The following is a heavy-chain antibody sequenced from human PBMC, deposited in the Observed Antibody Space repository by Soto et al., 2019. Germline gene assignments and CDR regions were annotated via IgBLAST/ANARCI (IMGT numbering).Heavy chain of an antibody. Sequence: GGSLRLSCATSGFIFSSYAVSWGRQRPGKGLEWVSGISGTGDFTYAADSVKGRFTVSRDNYKNLVSLEMKNLRADDTAVYYCAIGRSTRAFGPVIVSIGFPYWGRGILVTVSS. V-gene: IGHV3-23*01. D-gene: IGHD3-16*02. J-gene: IGHJ4*02. CDR2: ISGTGDFT. CDR1: GFIFSSYA. CDR3: AIGRSTRAFGPVIVSIGFPY.